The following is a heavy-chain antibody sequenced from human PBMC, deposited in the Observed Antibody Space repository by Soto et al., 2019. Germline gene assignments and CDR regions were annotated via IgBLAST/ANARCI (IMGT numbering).Heavy chain of an antibody. CDR2: IDGSGGIT. D-gene: IGHD3-10*01. Sequence: PGGSLRLSCAASGFPFGTTAMSWVRQAPGEGLEWVSTIDGSGGITFYADSVKGRFTISRDNSRNTVYLQMNSLRGDDTALYYCVKNSGWFNTWGQGALVTVSS. V-gene: IGHV3-23*01. CDR3: VKNSGWFNT. J-gene: IGHJ5*02. CDR1: GFPFGTTA.